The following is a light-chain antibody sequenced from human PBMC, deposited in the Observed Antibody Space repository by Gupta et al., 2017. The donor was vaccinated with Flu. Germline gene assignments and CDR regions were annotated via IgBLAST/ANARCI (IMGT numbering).Light chain of an antibody. V-gene: IGKV3-11*01. Sequence: EIVLTQSPATLSLSPGERATLSCRASQSVSSLLAWYQQKPGQAPRLLIYDASNRATGISARFSGSGSGTEFTLTISSLEPEDFAVYYCHQRSNWPITFGQGTLLEIK. CDR3: HQRSNWPIT. CDR1: QSVSSL. CDR2: DAS. J-gene: IGKJ5*01.